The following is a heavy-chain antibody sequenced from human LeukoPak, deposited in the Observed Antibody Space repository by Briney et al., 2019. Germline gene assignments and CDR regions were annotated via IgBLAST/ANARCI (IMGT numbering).Heavy chain of an antibody. CDR2: ISGSGGST. CDR3: ARDRTRGGSKRDFDY. J-gene: IGHJ4*02. D-gene: IGHD3-16*01. V-gene: IGHV3-23*01. CDR1: GFTFSSYA. Sequence: QPGGSLRLSCAASGFTFSSYAMSWVRQTPGKGLEWVSAISGSGGSTYYADSVKGRFTISRDNAKNSLYLQMNSLRAEDTAVYYCARDRTRGGSKRDFDYWGQGTLVTVSS.